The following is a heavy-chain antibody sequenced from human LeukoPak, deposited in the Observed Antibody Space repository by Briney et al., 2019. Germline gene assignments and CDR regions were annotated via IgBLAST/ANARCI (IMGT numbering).Heavy chain of an antibody. J-gene: IGHJ4*02. CDR3: AVYLLGFDY. CDR2: IYYSGST. D-gene: IGHD3-16*01. V-gene: IGHV4-59*01. CDR1: GGSISSYY. Sequence: SETLSFTCTVSGGSISSYYWSWIRQPPGKGLEWIGYIYYSGSTNYNPSLKSRVTIAVDTSKNQFSLKLSSVTAADTAVYYCAVYLLGFDYWGQGTLVTVYS.